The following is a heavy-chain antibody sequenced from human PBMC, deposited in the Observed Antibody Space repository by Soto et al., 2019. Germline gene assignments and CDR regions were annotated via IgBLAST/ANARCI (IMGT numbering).Heavy chain of an antibody. Sequence: QPGGSLRLSCAASGFTFSSYGMHWVRQAPGKGLEWVAVISYDGSNKYYADSVKGRFTISRDNSKNTLYLQMNSLRAEDTAVYYCAKDTGTTFILLGYVDYWGQGTLVTVSS. CDR2: ISYDGSNK. CDR1: GFTFSSYG. CDR3: AKDTGTTFILLGYVDY. D-gene: IGHD1-7*01. J-gene: IGHJ4*02. V-gene: IGHV3-30*18.